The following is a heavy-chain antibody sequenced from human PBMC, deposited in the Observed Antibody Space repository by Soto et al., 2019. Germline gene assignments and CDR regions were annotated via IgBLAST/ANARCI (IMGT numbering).Heavy chain of an antibody. CDR3: AHSVRYSYGRYFDY. CDR1: EFSLSTSGVG. D-gene: IGHD5-18*01. Sequence: QITLKESGPTLVKPTQTLTLSCTFSEFSLSTSGVGVGWSRQPPGKALEWLALIYWDDDKRYSPSLKSRLTITKDTSKNQVVLTMTNMDPVDTATYYCAHSVRYSYGRYFDYWGQGTLVTVSS. CDR2: IYWDDDK. J-gene: IGHJ4*02. V-gene: IGHV2-5*02.